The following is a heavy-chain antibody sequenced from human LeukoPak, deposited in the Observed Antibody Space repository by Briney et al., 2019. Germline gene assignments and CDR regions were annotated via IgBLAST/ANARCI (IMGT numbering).Heavy chain of an antibody. CDR3: ARADCRGGACSLDF. J-gene: IGHJ4*02. CDR2: ISSGGTSM. V-gene: IGHV3-21*01. Sequence: GGSLRLSCAASGFSFSGYAMTWVRQAPGKGLEWVSSISSGGTSMSFAQSLQGRFIISRENTWKSLSLQMNSLRPEDTAVYYCARADCRGGACSLDFWGQGTLVTVSA. CDR1: GFSFSGYA. D-gene: IGHD2-15*01.